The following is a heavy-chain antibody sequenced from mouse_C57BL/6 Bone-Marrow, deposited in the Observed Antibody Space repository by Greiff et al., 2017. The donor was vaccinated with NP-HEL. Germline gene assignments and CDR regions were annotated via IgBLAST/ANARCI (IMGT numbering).Heavy chain of an antibody. CDR1: GYTFTDYY. Sequence: VQLQQSGPELVKPGASVKISCKASGYTFTDYYMNWVKQSHGKSLEWIGDINPNNGGTSYNQKFKGKATLTVVKSSSTAYMELRSRTSEDAAVYYGARGGDGYDGDYYAMYFWGQGASVTVSS. D-gene: IGHD2-2*01. CDR3: ARGGDGYDGDYYAMYF. V-gene: IGHV1-26*01. CDR2: INPNNGGT. J-gene: IGHJ4*01.